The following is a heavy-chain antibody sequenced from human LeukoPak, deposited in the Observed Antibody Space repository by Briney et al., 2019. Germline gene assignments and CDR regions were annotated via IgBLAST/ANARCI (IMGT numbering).Heavy chain of an antibody. CDR3: ARDRLGPSFSVSHFDL. CDR2: INYNGAIT. CDR1: GLTFVDYG. J-gene: IGHJ4*02. Sequence: PGGSLRLSCATSGLTFVDYGLSWVRRAPGKGLEWLCAINYNGAITDYADSVKGRFTISRDNAKNSLYLRMDSLRAEDTALHYCARDRLGPSFSVSHFDLWGQGTLVTVSS. D-gene: IGHD3-3*02. V-gene: IGHV3-20*04.